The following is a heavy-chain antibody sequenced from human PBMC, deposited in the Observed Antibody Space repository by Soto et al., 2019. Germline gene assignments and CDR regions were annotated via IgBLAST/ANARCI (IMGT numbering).Heavy chain of an antibody. Sequence: GESLKISCKGSGYSFTSYWISWVRQMPGKGLEWMGRIDLSDSYTNYSPSFQGHVTISADKSISTAYLQWSSLKASDTAMYYCARQGVGAYGMDVWGQGTTVTVSS. J-gene: IGHJ6*02. CDR1: GYSFTSYW. CDR2: IDLSDSYT. D-gene: IGHD1-26*01. V-gene: IGHV5-10-1*01. CDR3: ARQGVGAYGMDV.